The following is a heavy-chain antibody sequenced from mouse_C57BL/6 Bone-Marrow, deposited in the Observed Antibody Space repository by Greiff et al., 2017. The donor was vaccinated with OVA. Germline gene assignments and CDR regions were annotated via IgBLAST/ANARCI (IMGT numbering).Heavy chain of an antibody. Sequence: VKLMESGAELVRPGTSVKMSCKASGYTFTNYWIGWAKQRPGHGLEWIGDIYPGGGYTNYNEKFKGKATLTADKSSSTAYMQFSSLTSEDSAIYYCARLNGYDGGFAYWGQGTLVTVSA. J-gene: IGHJ3*01. CDR3: ARLNGYDGGFAY. CDR1: GYTFTNYW. D-gene: IGHD2-2*01. CDR2: IYPGGGYT. V-gene: IGHV1-63*01.